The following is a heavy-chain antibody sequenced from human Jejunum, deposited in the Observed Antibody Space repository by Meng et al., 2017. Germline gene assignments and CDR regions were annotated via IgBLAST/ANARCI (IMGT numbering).Heavy chain of an antibody. CDR1: GGSLRTGAYY. V-gene: IGHV4-31*03. CDR2: IYYTGST. Sequence: QVEQQESGPGLVQPSQTLALTCTVSGGSLRTGAYYWSWIRQHPGKGLEWIGYIYYTGSTFYNPSLKSRVSISLETSKNQFSLKVTSVTAADTAFYYCARLGITETIGGFDPWGQGILVTVSS. CDR3: ARLGITETIGGFDP. J-gene: IGHJ5*02. D-gene: IGHD1-7*01.